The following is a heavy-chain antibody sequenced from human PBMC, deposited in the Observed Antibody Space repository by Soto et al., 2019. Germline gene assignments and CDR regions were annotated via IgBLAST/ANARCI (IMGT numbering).Heavy chain of an antibody. J-gene: IGHJ6*02. V-gene: IGHV4-59*08. CDR3: VRQGIGNLPGLVDV. D-gene: IGHD1-1*01. CDR1: SGPSSSHN. CDR2: VYNTGGT. Sequence: QVHLQQSGPGLVKPSETLSLTCTVSSGPSSSHNWGWIRQSPGRGLEWIGYVYNTGGTSYNPSLKSRVTISADTSANHISLTLSSVTAADTAIYYWVRQGIGNLPGLVDVWGQGTTVSGSS.